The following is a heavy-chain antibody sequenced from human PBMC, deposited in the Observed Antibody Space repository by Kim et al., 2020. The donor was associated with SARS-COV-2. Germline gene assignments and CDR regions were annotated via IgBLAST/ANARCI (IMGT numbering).Heavy chain of an antibody. J-gene: IGHJ3*02. CDR2: ISSSSSTI. V-gene: IGHV3-48*02. Sequence: GGSLRLSCAASGFTFSSYSMNWVRQAPGKGLEWVSYISSSSSTIYYADSVKGRFTISRDNAKNSLYLQMNSLRDEDTAVYYCARCWGVLWFREFYAFDIWGQGTMVTVSS. D-gene: IGHD3-10*01. CDR3: ARCWGVLWFREFYAFDI. CDR1: GFTFSSYS.